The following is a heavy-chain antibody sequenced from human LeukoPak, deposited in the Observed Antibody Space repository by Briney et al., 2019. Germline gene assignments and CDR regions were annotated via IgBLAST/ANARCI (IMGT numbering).Heavy chain of an antibody. D-gene: IGHD1-26*01. CDR3: ARASRSGSYFFY. CDR2: SRNKANSYTT. Sequence: GGSLRLSCAASGFIFSSYWMSWVRQAPGKGLEWVGRSRNKANSYTTEYAASVKGRFTISRDDSKNSLFLQMNSLKTDDTAVYYCARASRSGSYFFYWGQGTLVTVSS. J-gene: IGHJ4*02. CDR1: GFIFSSYW. V-gene: IGHV3-72*01.